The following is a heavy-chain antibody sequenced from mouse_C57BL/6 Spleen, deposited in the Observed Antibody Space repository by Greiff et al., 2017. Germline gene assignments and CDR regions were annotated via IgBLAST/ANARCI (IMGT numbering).Heavy chain of an antibody. Sequence: QVQLQQPGAELVRPGSSVKLSCKASGYTFTSYWMDWVKQRPGQGLAWIGNIYPSDSETHYNQKFKDKATLTVDKSSSTAYMQLSSLTSEDSAVYYCARGGPYDYDEDYYAMDDWGQGTSVTVSS. CDR2: IYPSDSET. CDR1: GYTFTSYW. J-gene: IGHJ4*01. V-gene: IGHV1-61*01. D-gene: IGHD2-4*01. CDR3: ARGGPYDYDEDYYAMDD.